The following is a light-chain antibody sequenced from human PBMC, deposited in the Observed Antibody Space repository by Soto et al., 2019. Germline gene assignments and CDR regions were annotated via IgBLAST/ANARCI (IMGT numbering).Light chain of an antibody. CDR2: DVN. V-gene: IGLV2-14*03. CDR3: CSYPNSSTYV. Sequence: QSVLTQPASVSGSPGQSIAISCTGTSSDVGAYNYVSWYQQHPGKAPKLMIYDVNNRPSGVSNRFSGSKSGNTASLTISGLQAEDEADYYCCSYPNSSTYVFETGTRVTVL. J-gene: IGLJ1*01. CDR1: SSDVGAYNY.